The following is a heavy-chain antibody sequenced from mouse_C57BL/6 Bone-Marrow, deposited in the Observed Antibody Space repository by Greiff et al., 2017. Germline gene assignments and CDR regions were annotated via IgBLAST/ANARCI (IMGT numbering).Heavy chain of an antibody. D-gene: IGHD1-1*01. Sequence: EVKLVESGGGLVKPGGSLKLSCAASGFTFSSYTMSWVRQTPEKRLQWVAAISGGGGNTYYPDSVKGRFTISRDNDKTILYLQMSSLRSEDTALYYCSRQVTTVLATKYFDVGGTGTTVTVSS. CDR1: GFTFSSYT. V-gene: IGHV5-9*01. CDR3: SRQVTTVLATKYFDV. CDR2: ISGGGGNT. J-gene: IGHJ1*03.